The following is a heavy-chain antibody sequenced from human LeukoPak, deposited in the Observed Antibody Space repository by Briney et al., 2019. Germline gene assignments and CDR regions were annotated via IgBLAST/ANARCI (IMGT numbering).Heavy chain of an antibody. CDR2: ISRSSSYR. Sequence: PGGPLRLSCAASGFTFSSYAMSWVRQAPGKGLEWVSSISRSSSYRYYADSVKGRFTISRDNAKNSLYLQMNSLRAEDTAVYYCARDYCSGVSCYYFDYWGQGTLVTVSS. CDR3: ARDYCSGVSCYYFDY. CDR1: GFTFSSYA. D-gene: IGHD2-15*01. J-gene: IGHJ4*02. V-gene: IGHV3-21*01.